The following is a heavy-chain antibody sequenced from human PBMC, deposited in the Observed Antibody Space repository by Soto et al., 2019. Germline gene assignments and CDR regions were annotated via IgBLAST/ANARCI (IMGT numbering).Heavy chain of an antibody. V-gene: IGHV1-69*02. D-gene: IGHD3-10*01. CDR2: IIPILGIA. Sequence: QVQLVQSGAEVKKPGSSVKVSCKASGGTFSSYTISWVRQAPGQGLEWMGRIIPILGIANYAQKFQGRVTITADKSTSTAYMELSSLRSEDTAVYYCARGGSGTYYYCYGMDVWGQGTTVTVSS. CDR3: ARGGSGTYYYCYGMDV. J-gene: IGHJ6*02. CDR1: GGTFSSYT.